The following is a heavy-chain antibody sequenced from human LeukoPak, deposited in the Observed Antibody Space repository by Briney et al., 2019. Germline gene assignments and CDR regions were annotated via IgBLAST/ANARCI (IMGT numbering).Heavy chain of an antibody. Sequence: PGGSLRLSCAASGSTFSSYAMSWVRQAPGKGLEWVSAISGSGGSTYYADSVKGRFTISRDNSKNTLYLQMNSLRAEDTAVYYCAKAGASYYDFWSGYWYFDYWGQGTLVTVSS. CDR2: ISGSGGST. CDR1: GSTFSSYA. J-gene: IGHJ4*02. V-gene: IGHV3-23*01. D-gene: IGHD3-3*01. CDR3: AKAGASYYDFWSGYWYFDY.